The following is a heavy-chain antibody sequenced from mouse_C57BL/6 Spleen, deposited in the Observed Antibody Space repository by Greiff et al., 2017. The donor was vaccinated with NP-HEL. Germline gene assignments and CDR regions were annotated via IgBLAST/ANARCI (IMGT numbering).Heavy chain of an antibody. J-gene: IGHJ1*03. CDR1: GYTFTDYY. V-gene: IGHV1-77*01. CDR3: ARSDYYSNYAGYFDV. Sequence: VKLQQSGAELVKPGASVKISCKASGYTFTDYYINWVKQRPGQGLEWIGKIGPGSGSTYYNEKFKGKATLTADKSSSTAYMQLSSLTSEDSAVYFCARSDYYSNYAGYFDVWGTGTTVTVSS. D-gene: IGHD2-5*01. CDR2: IGPGSGST.